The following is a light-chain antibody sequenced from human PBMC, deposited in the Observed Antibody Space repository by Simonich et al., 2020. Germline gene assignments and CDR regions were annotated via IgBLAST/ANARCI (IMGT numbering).Light chain of an antibody. J-gene: IGLJ2*01. V-gene: IGLV2-14*01. Sequence: QSALTQPASVSGSPGQSITISCTGTSSDVGGYNYVSWYQQHPGKAPKHMIYDVRKRPSGVSNRFSGSKSGNTASLTSAGLQAEDEADYYCSSYTSSSTVFGGGTKLTVL. CDR1: SSDVGGYNY. CDR3: SSYTSSSTV. CDR2: DVR.